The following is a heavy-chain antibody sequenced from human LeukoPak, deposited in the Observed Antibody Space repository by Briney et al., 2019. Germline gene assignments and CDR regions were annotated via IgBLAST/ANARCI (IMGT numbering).Heavy chain of an antibody. CDR2: IRGKAYSYAT. Sequence: GGSLRLSCAASGFTFSASAIHWVRQASGKGLEWVGRIRGKAYSYATLYSASVKGRFTISRDDSKNTAYLQMHSLRTEDTALYYCTRGDITYFDYWGQGTLVTVSS. CDR3: TRGDITYFDY. CDR1: GFTFSASA. D-gene: IGHD2-15*01. V-gene: IGHV3-73*01. J-gene: IGHJ4*02.